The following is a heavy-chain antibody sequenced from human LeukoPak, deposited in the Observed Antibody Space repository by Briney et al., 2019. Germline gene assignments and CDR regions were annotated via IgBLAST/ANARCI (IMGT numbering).Heavy chain of an antibody. CDR1: SGSISSSSYY. CDR2: IYSSGNT. Sequence: SETLSLTCTVSSGSISSSSYYWGWIRQPPGKGLEWIGSIYSSGNTYYNPSLKSRVTISVDTSKNQFSLKLSSVTAADTAVYYCARDHGDPGFLDYWGQGTLVTVTS. J-gene: IGHJ4*02. V-gene: IGHV4-39*07. D-gene: IGHD4-17*01. CDR3: ARDHGDPGFLDY.